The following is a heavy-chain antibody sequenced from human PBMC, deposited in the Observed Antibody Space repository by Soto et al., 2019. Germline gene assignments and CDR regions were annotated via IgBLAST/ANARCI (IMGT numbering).Heavy chain of an antibody. CDR1: GFIFNSYW. D-gene: IGHD4-17*01. J-gene: IGHJ4*02. CDR3: ASGAYYGDIRGY. CDR2: INKDGSSK. V-gene: IGHV3-74*01. Sequence: DVQLAESGGGLVQPGGSLRLSCAASGFIFNSYWMHWVHQAPGKGLVWVSRINKDGSSKNYADSVRGRFTISRDNAENTLFLQMNSLRVEDTAVYYCASGAYYGDIRGYWGPGTLVTVSS.